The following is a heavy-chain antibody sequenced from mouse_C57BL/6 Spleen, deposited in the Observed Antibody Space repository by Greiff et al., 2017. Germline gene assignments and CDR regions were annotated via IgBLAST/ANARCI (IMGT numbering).Heavy chain of an antibody. CDR1: GFSFNTYA. D-gene: IGHD1-1*01. CDR3: VSSITTVVEDYFDY. J-gene: IGHJ2*01. Sequence: EVMLVESGGGLVQPKGSLKLSCAASGFSFNTYAMNWVRQAPGKGLEWVARIRSKSNNYATYYADSVKDRFTISRDDSESMLYLQMNNLKTEDTAMYYCVSSITTVVEDYFDYWGQGTTLTVSS. CDR2: IRSKSNNYAT. V-gene: IGHV10-1*01.